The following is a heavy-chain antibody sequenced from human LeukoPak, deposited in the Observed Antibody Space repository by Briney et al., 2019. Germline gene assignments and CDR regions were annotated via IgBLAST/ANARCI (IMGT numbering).Heavy chain of an antibody. J-gene: IGHJ3*02. V-gene: IGHV4-59*12. Sequence: SETLSLTCTVSGGSISSYFWSWFRQPPGKGLEWIGYISYSGSTNYNPSLKSRVTISVDTSKNQFSLKLSSVTAADTAVYYCARGYSSSWPNDAFDIWGQGTMVTVSS. D-gene: IGHD6-13*01. CDR1: GGSISSYF. CDR2: ISYSGST. CDR3: ARGYSSSWPNDAFDI.